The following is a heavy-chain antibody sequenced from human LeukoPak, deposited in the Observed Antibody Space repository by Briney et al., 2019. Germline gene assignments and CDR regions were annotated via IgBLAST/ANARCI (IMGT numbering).Heavy chain of an antibody. CDR2: IAYDGSDK. Sequence: GGSLRLSCAASGFTFNRFAMHWVRQAPGKGLEWLAVIAYDGSDKYYADSVKGRFTISRDFSKRTLYLEMNSLRPEDTAVYYCARVGYSYGANWFDPWGQGTLVTVSS. D-gene: IGHD5-18*01. J-gene: IGHJ5*02. CDR3: ARVGYSYGANWFDP. CDR1: GFTFNRFA. V-gene: IGHV3-30-3*01.